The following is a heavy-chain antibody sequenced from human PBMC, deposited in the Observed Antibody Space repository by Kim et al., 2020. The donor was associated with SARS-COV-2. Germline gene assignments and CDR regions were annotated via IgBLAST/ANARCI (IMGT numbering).Heavy chain of an antibody. CDR1: GFSISSYY. J-gene: IGHJ5*02. CDR2: IYYSGST. Sequence: SETLSLTCTVSGFSISSYYWSWIRQPPGKGLEWIGYIYYSGSTNYNPSLKSRVIIIVDTSTNHFPLMLITVTAADTAVYYFSTGVVDRAGVNPCVQVTLV. V-gene: IGHV4-59*01. CDR3: STGVVDRAGVNP. D-gene: IGHD7-27*01.